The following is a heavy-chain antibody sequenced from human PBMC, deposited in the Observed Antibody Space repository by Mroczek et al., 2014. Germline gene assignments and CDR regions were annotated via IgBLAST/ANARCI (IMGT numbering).Heavy chain of an antibody. CDR1: GGTFSSYA. D-gene: IGHD3-10*01. CDR3: ARDRPVRGYYGSGSYYNGSDY. V-gene: IGHV1-69*01. CDR2: IIPIFGTA. Sequence: QVQLLETGAEVKKPGSSVKVSCKASGGTFSSYAISWVRQAPGQGLEWMGGIIPIFGTANYAQKFQGRVTITADESTSTAYMELSSLRSEDTAVYYCARDRPVRGYYGSGSYYNGSDYWGQGTLVTVSS. J-gene: IGHJ4*02.